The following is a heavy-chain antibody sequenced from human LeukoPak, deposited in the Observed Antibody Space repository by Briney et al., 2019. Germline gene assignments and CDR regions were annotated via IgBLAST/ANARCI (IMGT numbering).Heavy chain of an antibody. Sequence: GGSLRLSCAASGFTFSSYGMSWVRQAPGKGLEWVSAISGSGGSTYYADSVKGRFTISRDNSKNTLYLQMNSLRAEDTAVYYCAKPGRYFDRLSYWGQGTLVTVSS. J-gene: IGHJ4*02. CDR1: GFTFSSYG. V-gene: IGHV3-23*01. CDR2: ISGSGGST. D-gene: IGHD3-9*01. CDR3: AKPGRYFDRLSY.